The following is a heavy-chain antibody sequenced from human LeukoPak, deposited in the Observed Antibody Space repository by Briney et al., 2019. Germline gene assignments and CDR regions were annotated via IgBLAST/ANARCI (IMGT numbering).Heavy chain of an antibody. V-gene: IGHV4-31*03. J-gene: IGHJ4*02. CDR2: IYYSGST. CDR3: ARNREQWYFDY. Sequence: SETLSLTCTVSGGSVSSGGYYWSWIRQHPGKGLEWIGYIYYSGSTYYNPSLKSRVTISVDTSKNQFSLKLSSVTAADTAVYYCARNREQWYFDYWGQGTLVTVSS. D-gene: IGHD6-19*01. CDR1: GGSVSSGGYY.